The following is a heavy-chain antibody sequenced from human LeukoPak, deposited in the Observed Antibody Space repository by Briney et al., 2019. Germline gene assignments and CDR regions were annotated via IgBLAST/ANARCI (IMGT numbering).Heavy chain of an antibody. V-gene: IGHV1-8*01. CDR1: GYTFTSYD. CDR3: ASEDEHGLWFDP. D-gene: IGHD2-21*01. J-gene: IGHJ5*02. CDR2: MNPNSGNT. Sequence: ASVKVSCKASGYTFTSYDINWVRQATEQGLEWMGWMNPNSGNTGYAQKFQGRVTMTRNTSISTAYMELSSLRSEDTAVYYCASEDEHGLWFDPWGQGTLVTVSS.